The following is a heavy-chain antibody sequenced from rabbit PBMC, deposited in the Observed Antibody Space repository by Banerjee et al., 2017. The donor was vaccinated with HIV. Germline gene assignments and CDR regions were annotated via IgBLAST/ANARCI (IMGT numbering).Heavy chain of an antibody. CDR3: ARENDDYGDWGL. Sequence: QSLEESGGDLVKPGASLTLTCTASGFSFSISYYMCWVRQAPGKGPEWIACIYTGSGITYYASWAKGRFTISKTSSTTVTLQMTSLTAADTATYFCARENDDYGDWGLWGPGTLVTVS. CDR2: IYTGSGIT. D-gene: IGHD2-1*01. J-gene: IGHJ6*01. V-gene: IGHV1S40*01. CDR1: GFSFSISYY.